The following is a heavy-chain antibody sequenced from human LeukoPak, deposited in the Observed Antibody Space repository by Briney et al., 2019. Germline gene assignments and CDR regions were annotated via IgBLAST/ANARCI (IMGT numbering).Heavy chain of an antibody. CDR3: ARLVGYGPHWGTFDL. V-gene: IGHV6-1*01. J-gene: IGHJ3*01. CDR2: TYYRSKWYN. Sequence: SQTLSLTCAISGDSVSSNSAAWNWIRQSPSRGLEWLGRTYYRSKWYNDYAVSVKSRITINPDTSKNQFSLKLNSVTAADTAVYYCARLVGYGPHWGTFDLCGQGTMVTVSS. D-gene: IGHD2-15*01. CDR1: GDSVSSNSAA.